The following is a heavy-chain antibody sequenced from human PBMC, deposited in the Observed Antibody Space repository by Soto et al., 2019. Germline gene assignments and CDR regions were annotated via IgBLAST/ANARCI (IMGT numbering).Heavy chain of an antibody. V-gene: IGHV4-4*02. D-gene: IGHD1-26*01. J-gene: IGHJ4*02. Sequence: SETLSLTCAVSGGSIISSNWWSWVRQPPGKGLEWIGEIYHSGSTNYNPSLKSRVTISVDKSKNQFSLKLSSVTAADTAVYYCAREAGASTYYFDYWGQGTLVTVSS. CDR3: AREAGASTYYFDY. CDR2: IYHSGST. CDR1: GGSIISSNW.